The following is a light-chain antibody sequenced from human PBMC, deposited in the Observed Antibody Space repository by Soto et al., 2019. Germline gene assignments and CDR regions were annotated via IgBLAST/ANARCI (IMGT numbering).Light chain of an antibody. V-gene: IGKV1-39*01. Sequence: DIQMTQSPSSLSATVGDRVTITCRTSQSISNYLNWYQQTPGKAPKLLIYAASSLLSGVPSRFSGSGSGTDFTLTISSLQPEDFATYYCQQSYSAPWTFGQGTKVDVK. CDR3: QQSYSAPWT. J-gene: IGKJ1*01. CDR1: QSISNY. CDR2: AAS.